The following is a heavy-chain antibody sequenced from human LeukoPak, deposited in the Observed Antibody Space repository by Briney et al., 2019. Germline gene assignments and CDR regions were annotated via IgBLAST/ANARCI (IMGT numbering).Heavy chain of an antibody. J-gene: IGHJ4*02. CDR3: AKDWGYASGTFFVN. CDR1: GFTFRSSA. Sequence: PGGSLRLSCAASGFTFRSSAMHWVRQAPGKGLEWVAVISSEGRDKYYADSVKGRFTISRDNSKNTLSLQMDSLRAEDTAVCYCAKDWGYASGTFFVNWGQGTLVTVSS. V-gene: IGHV3-30*18. D-gene: IGHD6-19*01. CDR2: ISSEGRDK.